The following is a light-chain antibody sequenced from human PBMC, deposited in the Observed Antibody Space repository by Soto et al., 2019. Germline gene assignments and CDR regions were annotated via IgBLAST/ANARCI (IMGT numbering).Light chain of an antibody. Sequence: ELVLTQSPGTLSLSPGERATLSCRASQSVSSSYLAWYQQKPGQAPRLLIYGASSRATGIPDRFSGSGSGTDFTLTISRLEPEDFAVYYCQQYGSLITFGQGTRLEI. CDR1: QSVSSSY. V-gene: IGKV3-20*01. J-gene: IGKJ5*01. CDR2: GAS. CDR3: QQYGSLIT.